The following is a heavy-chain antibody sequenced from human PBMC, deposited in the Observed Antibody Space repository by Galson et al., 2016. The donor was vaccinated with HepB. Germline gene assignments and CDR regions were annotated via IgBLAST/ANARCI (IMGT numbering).Heavy chain of an antibody. V-gene: IGHV1-69*13. Sequence: SVKVSCKASGGTFKTYSIAWVRQAPGQGLEYMGTLIPMFGTANYAQKFQGRVSITGDGDRRAAYMELSSLRSEDTAVYYCAREHSSGLIDYWGQGTLVIVSS. CDR1: GGTFKTYS. CDR3: AREHSSGLIDY. J-gene: IGHJ4*02. D-gene: IGHD3-22*01. CDR2: LIPMFGTA.